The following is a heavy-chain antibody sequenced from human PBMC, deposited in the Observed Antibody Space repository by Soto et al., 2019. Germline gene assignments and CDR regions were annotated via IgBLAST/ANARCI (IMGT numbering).Heavy chain of an antibody. V-gene: IGHV3-23*01. Sequence: EVQLLDSGGGLVQPGGSLRLSCAASGFPLSTYGMTWVRQAPGKGLEWVSAITGTGGNTYYVDSVKGRFTSSRDNSKNMLYLQVNSLRVEDTAVYYCARTRGYWDGLDVGGQGTTVTVSS. D-gene: IGHD1-26*01. CDR3: ARTRGYWDGLDV. CDR1: GFPLSTYG. CDR2: ITGTGGNT. J-gene: IGHJ6*02.